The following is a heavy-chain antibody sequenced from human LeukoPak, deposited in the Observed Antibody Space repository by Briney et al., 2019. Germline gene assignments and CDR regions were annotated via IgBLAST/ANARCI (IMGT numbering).Heavy chain of an antibody. CDR1: GYTFTSYY. Sequence: GASVKVSCKPSGYTFTSYYMHWVRRSAGQELEGMGIINPSGGRTSSAQKFQGRVTTTRNTPTTTVYIKLSSLGSQDTAVYYCARDLWYYGSSGYSYYFDYSGQGTLVTVSS. CDR2: INPSGGRT. D-gene: IGHD3-22*01. V-gene: IGHV1-46*01. CDR3: ARDLWYYGSSGYSYYFDY. J-gene: IGHJ4*02.